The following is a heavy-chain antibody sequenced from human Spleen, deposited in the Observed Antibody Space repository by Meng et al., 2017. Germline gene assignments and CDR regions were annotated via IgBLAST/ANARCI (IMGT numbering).Heavy chain of an antibody. CDR1: GYTFTSYG. CDR2: ISAYNGNT. Sequence: ASVPVSCKASGYTFTSYGISWVRQAPGHGLEWMGWISAYNGNTNYAQKLQGRVTMTTDTSTSTAYMELRSLSSDDTAVYYCARGRGSGSYYKAPHSAFDIWGQGTMVTVSS. V-gene: IGHV1-18*01. CDR3: ARGRGSGSYYKAPHSAFDI. J-gene: IGHJ3*02. D-gene: IGHD3-10*01.